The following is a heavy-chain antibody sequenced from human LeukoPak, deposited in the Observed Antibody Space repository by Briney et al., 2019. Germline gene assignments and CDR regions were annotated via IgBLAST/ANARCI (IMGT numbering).Heavy chain of an antibody. D-gene: IGHD3-22*01. CDR3: ARVTDYYDSSGYYYGQ. J-gene: IGHJ4*02. Sequence: PSETLSLTCTVSGYSISSGYYWGWIWQPPGKGLEWIGSIYHSGSTYYNPSLKSRVTISVDTSKNQFSLKLSSVTAADTAVYYCARVTDYYDSSGYYYGQWGQGTLVTVSS. CDR1: GYSISSGYY. V-gene: IGHV4-38-2*02. CDR2: IYHSGST.